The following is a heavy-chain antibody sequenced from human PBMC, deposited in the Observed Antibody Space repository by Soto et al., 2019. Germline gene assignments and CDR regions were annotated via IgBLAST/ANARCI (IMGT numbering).Heavy chain of an antibody. CDR3: ARELGSSWYGGVDY. J-gene: IGHJ4*02. CDR2: IYYSGST. V-gene: IGHV4-31*02. D-gene: IGHD6-13*01. Sequence: VQLLESGGGLVQPGGSLRLSCAASGFTFSSYAMSWVRQAPGKGLEWIGYIYYSGSTYYNPSLKSRVTISVDTSKNQFSLKLSSVTAADTAVYYCARELGSSWYGGVDYWGQGTLVTVSS. CDR1: GFTFSSYA.